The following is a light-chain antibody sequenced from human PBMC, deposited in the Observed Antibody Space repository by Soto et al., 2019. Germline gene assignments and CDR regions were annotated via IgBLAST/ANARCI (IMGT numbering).Light chain of an antibody. J-gene: IGLJ2*01. CDR3: AAWDDGLNGHVV. CDR1: SSDVGGYNY. Sequence: QSVLTQPASVSGSPGQSITISCTGTSSDVGGYNYVSWYQQHPGKPPKLLIYEVNNRPSGVSNRFSGSKSGNTASLTISGLQAEDESDYYCAAWDDGLNGHVVFGGGTKVTVL. V-gene: IGLV2-14*01. CDR2: EVN.